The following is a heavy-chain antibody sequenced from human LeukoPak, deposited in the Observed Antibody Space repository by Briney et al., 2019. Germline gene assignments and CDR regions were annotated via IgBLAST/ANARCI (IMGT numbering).Heavy chain of an antibody. CDR2: ISYDGSNK. CDR1: GFTFSSYA. D-gene: IGHD6-6*01. V-gene: IGHV3-30*04. J-gene: IGHJ1*01. Sequence: GGSLRLSCAASGFTFSSYAMHWVRQAPGKGLEWVAVISYDGSNKYYADSVKGRFTISRDNSKNTLYLQMNSLRAEDTAVYYCARAQSRSSSSRTISPWGQGTLVTVSS. CDR3: ARAQSRSSSSRTISP.